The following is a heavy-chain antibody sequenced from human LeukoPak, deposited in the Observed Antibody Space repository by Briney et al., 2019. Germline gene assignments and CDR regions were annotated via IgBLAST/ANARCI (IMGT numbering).Heavy chain of an antibody. V-gene: IGHV5-51*01. J-gene: IGHJ4*02. CDR1: GYSFTNNW. CDR3: ARYSGSFSKSFDS. D-gene: IGHD1-26*01. Sequence: GESLKISCKVSGYSFTNNWLGWVRQMPGKGLEWMGIIFPSDSDTRYSPSFQGQVTISADKSISTAYLQWSSLKASDTAMNYCARYSGSFSKSFDSWGQGTLVTVSS. CDR2: IFPSDSDT.